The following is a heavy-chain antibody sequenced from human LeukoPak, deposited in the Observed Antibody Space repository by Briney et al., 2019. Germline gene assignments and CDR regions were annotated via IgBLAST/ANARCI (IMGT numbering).Heavy chain of an antibody. J-gene: IGHJ4*02. D-gene: IGHD1/OR15-1a*01. CDR1: GFTFSSYA. CDR2: ISHDGINQ. CDR3: TLTTFGVVYYFDY. Sequence: PGRSLRLSCATSGFTFSSYAMHWVRQAPGEGLEWVALISHDGINQYYADSVKGRFIISRDNSKNTLYLQLNSLRLEDTAVYYCTLTTFGVVYYFDYWGQGTLVTVSS. V-gene: IGHV3-30*04.